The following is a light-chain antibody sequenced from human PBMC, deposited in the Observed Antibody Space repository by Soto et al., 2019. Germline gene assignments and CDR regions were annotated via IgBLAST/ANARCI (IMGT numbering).Light chain of an antibody. Sequence: DIPMTQSPSSLSASVGDRVIITCRASQSIRSYLNWYQQKPGKAPKLLIYAASSLQSGVPSRFSGSGSGTDFTLTISSLQPEDFPTYGCQQGYNNSFTFGGGTKVEIK. CDR2: AAS. V-gene: IGKV1-39*01. J-gene: IGKJ4*01. CDR3: QQGYNNSFT. CDR1: QSIRSY.